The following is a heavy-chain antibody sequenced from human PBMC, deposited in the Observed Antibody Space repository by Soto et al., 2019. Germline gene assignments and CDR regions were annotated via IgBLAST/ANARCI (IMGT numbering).Heavy chain of an antibody. D-gene: IGHD2-2*01. CDR3: AREIKDIVVVPAATDPYYYYGMDV. CDR1: GYTFTGYY. J-gene: IGHJ6*02. Sequence: ASVKVSCKASGYTFTGYYMHWVRQAPGQGLEWMGWINPNSGGTNYAQKFQGWVTMTRDTSISTAYMELSRLRSDDTAVYYCAREIKDIVVVPAATDPYYYYGMDVWGQGTTVTVSS. V-gene: IGHV1-2*04. CDR2: INPNSGGT.